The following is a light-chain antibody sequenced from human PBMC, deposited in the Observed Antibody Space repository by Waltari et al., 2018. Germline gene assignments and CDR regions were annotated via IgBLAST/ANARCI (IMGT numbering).Light chain of an antibody. Sequence: ASTGDRVTITCRASQGISSYLAWYQQKPGKAPKLLIYAASTLQSGVPSRFSGSGSGTDFTLTISCLQSEDFATYYCQQYYSYPWTFGQGTKVEIK. CDR3: QQYYSYPWT. J-gene: IGKJ1*01. CDR1: QGISSY. V-gene: IGKV1-8*01. CDR2: AAS.